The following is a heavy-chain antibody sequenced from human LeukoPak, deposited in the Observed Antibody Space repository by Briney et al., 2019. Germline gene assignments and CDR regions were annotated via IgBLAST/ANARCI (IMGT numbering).Heavy chain of an antibody. V-gene: IGHV3-23*01. D-gene: IGHD2-2*01. CDR3: AKPRIVPAASYYFDY. J-gene: IGHJ4*02. Sequence: GGSLRPSCAASGFTFSSYAMSWVRQAPGKGLEWVSAISGSGGSTYYADSVKGRFTISRDNSKNPLYLQMNSLRAEDTAVYYCAKPRIVPAASYYFDYWGQGTLVTVSS. CDR2: ISGSGGST. CDR1: GFTFSSYA.